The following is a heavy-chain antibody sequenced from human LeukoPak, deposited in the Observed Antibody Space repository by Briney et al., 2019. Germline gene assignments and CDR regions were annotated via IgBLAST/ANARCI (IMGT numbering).Heavy chain of an antibody. D-gene: IGHD3-22*01. CDR1: GFIFSNVW. V-gene: IGHV3-15*01. Sequence: GGSLRLSCAASGFIFSNVWMPWVRQAPGKGLEWVGRIKSKTHGGTMDYAAPVKGRFTISRDDSKSTLFLQVNDLKTEDTAMSYCTTLGYSGYAFNCWGQGTLVTVSS. CDR2: IKSKTHGGTM. CDR3: TTLGYSGYAFNC. J-gene: IGHJ4*02.